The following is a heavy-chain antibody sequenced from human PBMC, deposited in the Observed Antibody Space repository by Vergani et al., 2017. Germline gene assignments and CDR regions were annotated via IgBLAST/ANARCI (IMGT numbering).Heavy chain of an antibody. D-gene: IGHD3-16*01. CDR3: ARGGGTDY. CDR2: INHSGST. V-gene: IGHV4-34*01. J-gene: IGHJ4*02. CDR1: GGSFSGYY. Sequence: QVQLQQWGAGLLKPSETLSLTCAVYGGSFSGYYWSWIRQPPGKGLEWIGEINHSGSTNYNPSLKRRVTISVDTSKNQFSLKLSSVTAADTAVYYCARGGGTDYWGQGTLVSVSS.